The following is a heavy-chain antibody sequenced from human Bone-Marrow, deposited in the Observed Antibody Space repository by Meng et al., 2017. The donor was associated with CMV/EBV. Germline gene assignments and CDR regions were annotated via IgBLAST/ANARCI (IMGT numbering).Heavy chain of an antibody. J-gene: IGHJ4*02. CDR1: GGTFSSYA. CDR2: IIPIFGTA. Sequence: SSMNVSCKASGGTFSSYAISWVRQAPGQGLEWMGGIIPIFGTANYAQKFQGRVTITTDESTSTAYMELSSLRSEDTAVYYCARDRRQWGGVYYFDYWGQGSLVTVSS. CDR3: ARDRRQWGGVYYFDY. V-gene: IGHV1-69*05. D-gene: IGHD6-19*01.